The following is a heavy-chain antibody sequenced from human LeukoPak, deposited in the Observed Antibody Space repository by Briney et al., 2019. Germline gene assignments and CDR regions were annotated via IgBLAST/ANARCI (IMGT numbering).Heavy chain of an antibody. V-gene: IGHV4-59*08. D-gene: IGHD5-18*01. CDR3: ARLSGYSYGPDAFDI. CDR1: GGSFSGYY. J-gene: IGHJ3*02. Sequence: PSETLSLTCAVYGGSFSGYYWSWIRQPPGKGLEWIGYIYYSGSTNYNPSLKSRVTISVDTSKNQFSLKLSSVTAADTAVYYCARLSGYSYGPDAFDIWGQGTMVTVSS. CDR2: IYYSGST.